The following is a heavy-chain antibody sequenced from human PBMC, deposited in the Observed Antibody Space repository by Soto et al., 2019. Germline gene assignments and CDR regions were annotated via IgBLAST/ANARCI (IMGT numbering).Heavy chain of an antibody. J-gene: IGHJ6*03. D-gene: IGHD2-15*01. Sequence: SETLSLTCTVSGGSISSYYWSWIRQPPGKGLEWIGYIYYSGSTNYNSSLKSRVTISVDTSKNQFSLKLSSVTAADTAVYYCARHRRCSGGSCYYYYYYYMDVWGKGTKVTVSS. CDR3: ARHRRCSGGSCYYYYYYYMDV. CDR1: GGSISSYY. V-gene: IGHV4-59*08. CDR2: IYYSGST.